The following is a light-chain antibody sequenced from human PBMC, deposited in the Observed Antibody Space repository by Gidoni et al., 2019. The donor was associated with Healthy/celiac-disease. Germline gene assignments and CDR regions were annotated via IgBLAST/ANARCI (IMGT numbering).Light chain of an antibody. J-gene: IGLJ2*01. CDR2: EVS. Sequence: QSALTQPASVSGSPGQSITISCTGTSSDVGGYNYVYWYQQHTGKAPKLMVYEVSTRPSGVSNLFSGSNSGNTASLTISGLQAEDEADYYCSAYTISRPVFCGGTNLT. CDR1: SSDVGGYNY. V-gene: IGLV2-14*01. CDR3: SAYTISRPV.